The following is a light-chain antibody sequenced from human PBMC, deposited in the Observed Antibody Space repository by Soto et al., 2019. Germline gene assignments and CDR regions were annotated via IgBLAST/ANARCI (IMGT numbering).Light chain of an antibody. CDR2: DAS. J-gene: IGKJ5*01. Sequence: DIQMTQSPSTLSGSVGDRVTITCRASQTISSWLAWYQQKPGRAPRLLLYDASSLETGVPSRFSGSGSGTDFTLTISSLQPEDVATYYCQHYDHLPITFGQGTRLEIK. CDR3: QHYDHLPIT. V-gene: IGKV1-5*01. CDR1: QTISSW.